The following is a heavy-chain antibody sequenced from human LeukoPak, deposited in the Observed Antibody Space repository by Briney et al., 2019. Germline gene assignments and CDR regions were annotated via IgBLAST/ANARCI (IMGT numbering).Heavy chain of an antibody. Sequence: EPGGSLRLSCAASGFTFSSYIMNWVRQAPGKGLEWVSSISTTGGGTYYAESVKGRFTISRDNSKNTLYLQMNSLRAEDTAVYYCARDPGSLRDTIFGVASPFDYWGQGTLVTVSS. CDR1: GFTFSSYI. CDR3: ARDPGSLRDTIFGVASPFDY. D-gene: IGHD3-3*01. J-gene: IGHJ4*02. CDR2: ISTTGGGT. V-gene: IGHV3-23*01.